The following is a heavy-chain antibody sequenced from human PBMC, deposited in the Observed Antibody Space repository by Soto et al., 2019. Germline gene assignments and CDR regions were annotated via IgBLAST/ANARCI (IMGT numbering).Heavy chain of an antibody. CDR1: GGSISSGDYY. J-gene: IGHJ5*02. Sequence: SETLSLTCTVSGGSISSGDYYWSWIRQPPGKGLEWIGYIYYSGSTYYNPSLKSRVTISVDTSKNQFSLKLSSVTAADTAVYYCARDGVPAANWFDPWGQGTLVTVSS. CDR2: IYYSGST. CDR3: ARDGVPAANWFDP. V-gene: IGHV4-30-4*01. D-gene: IGHD2-2*01.